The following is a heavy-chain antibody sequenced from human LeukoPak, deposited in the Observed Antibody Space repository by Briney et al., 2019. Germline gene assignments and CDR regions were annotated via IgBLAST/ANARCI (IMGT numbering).Heavy chain of an antibody. Sequence: ASVKVSCKASGYTFTGYYMHWVRQAPGQGLEWMGWINPNSGATNYAQKFQGRVTMTRDTSISTAYMELSTLSSDDTAVYYCARGRQEILTGYYTDWGQGTLVTVSS. CDR1: GYTFTGYY. J-gene: IGHJ4*02. V-gene: IGHV1-2*02. CDR2: INPNSGAT. CDR3: ARGRQEILTGYYTD. D-gene: IGHD3-9*01.